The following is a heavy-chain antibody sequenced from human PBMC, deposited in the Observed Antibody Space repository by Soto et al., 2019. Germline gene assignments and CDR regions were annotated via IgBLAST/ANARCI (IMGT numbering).Heavy chain of an antibody. Sequence: QVQLVQSGPEVKKPGASVKVSCKTSGYTFTNFGISWVRQAPGQGLEWMGWVTTDKGKTTYAQKFQGRVTMTTDTSTSTAYMELRSLRSDDTAVYYCATRSPAFAYWGQGTLVTVSS. CDR1: GYTFTNFG. V-gene: IGHV1-18*01. CDR2: VTTDKGKT. J-gene: IGHJ4*02. CDR3: ATRSPAFAY.